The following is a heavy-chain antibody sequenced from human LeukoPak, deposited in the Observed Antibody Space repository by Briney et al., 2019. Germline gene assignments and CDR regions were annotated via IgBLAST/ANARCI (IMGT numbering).Heavy chain of an antibody. Sequence: ASVKVSCKASGYTFTSYDINWVRQATGQVLEWMGWMNPNSGNTGYAQKFQGRVTMTRNTSISTAYMELSSLRSEDTAVYYCARGSVVVPAGFYYYAMDVWGQGTTVTVSS. CDR2: MNPNSGNT. J-gene: IGHJ6*02. D-gene: IGHD2-2*01. V-gene: IGHV1-8*01. CDR3: ARGSVVVPAGFYYYAMDV. CDR1: GYTFTSYD.